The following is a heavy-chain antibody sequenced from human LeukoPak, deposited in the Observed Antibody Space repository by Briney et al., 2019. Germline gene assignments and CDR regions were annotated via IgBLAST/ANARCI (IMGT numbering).Heavy chain of an antibody. CDR3: ARASRKSTMIVVVSNGWFDP. CDR2: INHSGST. V-gene: IGHV4-34*01. CDR1: GGSFSGYY. Sequence: SETLSLTCAVYGGSFSGYYWSWIRQPPGKGLEWMGEINHSGSTNYNPSLKSRVTISVDTSKNQFSLKLSSVTAADTAVYYCARASRKSTMIVVVSNGWFDPWGQGTLVTVSS. D-gene: IGHD3-22*01. J-gene: IGHJ5*02.